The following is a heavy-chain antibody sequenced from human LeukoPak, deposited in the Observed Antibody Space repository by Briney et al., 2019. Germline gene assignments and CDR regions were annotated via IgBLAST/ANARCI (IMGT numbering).Heavy chain of an antibody. J-gene: IGHJ5*02. CDR1: GYSFSGFF. Sequence: ASVKVSCQASGYSFSGFFIHWVRQAPGQGLEWMGWISPNRGDTNFAQRFKGRVTMSRDTSLNTVYMELSSPRLDDTAVYFCARGSFLGTSSWFDPWGQGTLVIVPS. CDR3: ARGSFLGTSSWFDP. CDR2: ISPNRGDT. V-gene: IGHV1-2*02. D-gene: IGHD2-8*01.